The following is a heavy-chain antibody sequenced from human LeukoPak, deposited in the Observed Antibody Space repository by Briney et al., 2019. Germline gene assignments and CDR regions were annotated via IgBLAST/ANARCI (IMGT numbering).Heavy chain of an antibody. D-gene: IGHD4-17*01. CDR1: GFSFNMFA. Sequence: PGGSLTLSCTGTGFSFNMFAINWVRQAPGQGLEWVSGVSRGGSSTNYADSVKGRFTVSRDRSTNTVVLQMNSLRAEDTAVYYCARGNDYGHYVGIYFDYWGQGTLVTVAS. CDR2: VSRGGSST. J-gene: IGHJ4*02. CDR3: ARGNDYGHYVGIYFDY. V-gene: IGHV3-23*01.